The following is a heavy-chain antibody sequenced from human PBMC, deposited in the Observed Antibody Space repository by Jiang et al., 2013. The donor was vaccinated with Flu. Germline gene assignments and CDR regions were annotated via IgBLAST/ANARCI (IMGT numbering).Heavy chain of an antibody. CDR1: LRTSEMC. CDR2: IDWDDDK. Sequence: LRTSEMCVNWIRQPPGKALEWLALIDWDDDKHYNTSLKTRLTISKDTSKNQVVLTMTKMDPVDTATYYCARMRYYYDSSGPQRVLDYWGQGTLITVSS. CDR3: ARMRYYYDSSGPQRVLDY. V-gene: IGHV2-70*01. J-gene: IGHJ4*02. D-gene: IGHD3-22*01.